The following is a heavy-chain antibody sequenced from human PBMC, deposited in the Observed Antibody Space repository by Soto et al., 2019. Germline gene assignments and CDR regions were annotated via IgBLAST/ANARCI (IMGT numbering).Heavy chain of an antibody. CDR2: LYTSVNT. CDR1: GASISSYY. CDR3: AREAGSGTPPHFETFSDY. J-gene: IGHJ4*02. V-gene: IGHV4-4*07. Sequence: SETLSLTCTVSGASISSYYWSWIRQPAGKGLEWIGRLYTSVNTNYNPSLESRVTMSVDTSKNQFSLKLTSVTAADTAVYYCAREAGSGTPPHFETFSDYWGQGTLVTVSS. D-gene: IGHD6-19*01.